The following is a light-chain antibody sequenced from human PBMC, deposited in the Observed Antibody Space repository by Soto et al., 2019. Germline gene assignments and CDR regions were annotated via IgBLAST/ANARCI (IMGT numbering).Light chain of an antibody. CDR3: EHYGSSPMT. J-gene: IGKJ1*01. Sequence: EIVLTQSPGTLSLSPGERATLSCRASQSVSSNYFAWYQQKPGQAPRLLIYGISSRATGIPDRFSGSGSGTDFSLTISRLEPEDFAVYYCEHYGSSPMTFGQGTKVEIK. V-gene: IGKV3-20*01. CDR2: GIS. CDR1: QSVSSNY.